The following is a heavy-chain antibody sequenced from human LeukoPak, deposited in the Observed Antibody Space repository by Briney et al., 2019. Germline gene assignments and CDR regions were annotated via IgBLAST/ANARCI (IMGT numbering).Heavy chain of an antibody. CDR3: ARVGPIVGATRYFDY. CDR2: ISGSGGRT. CDR1: GFTFSSYA. D-gene: IGHD1-26*01. Sequence: GGSLRLSCVASGFTFSSYAMNWVRQAPGKGLEWVSSISGSGGRTYYADSVKGQFTISRDNSKNTLYLQMISLRAEDTAVYYCARVGPIVGATRYFDYWGQGTLVTVSS. J-gene: IGHJ4*02. V-gene: IGHV3-23*01.